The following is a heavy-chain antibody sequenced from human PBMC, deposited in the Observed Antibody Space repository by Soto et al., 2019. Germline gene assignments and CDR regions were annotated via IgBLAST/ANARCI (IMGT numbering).Heavy chain of an antibody. CDR1: GYTFTSYG. V-gene: IGHV1-18*01. Sequence: ASVTLSCQASGYTFTSYGISWVRQAPGQGLEWMGWISAYNGNTNYAQKLQGRVTMTTDTSTSTAYMELRSLRSDDTAVYYCARDQYYYDSSGYYKRFDYWGQGTLVTVS. J-gene: IGHJ4*02. D-gene: IGHD3-22*01. CDR2: ISAYNGNT. CDR3: ARDQYYYDSSGYYKRFDY.